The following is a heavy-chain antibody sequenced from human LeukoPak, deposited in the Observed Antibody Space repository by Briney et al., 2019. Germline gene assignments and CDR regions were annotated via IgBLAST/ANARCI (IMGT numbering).Heavy chain of an antibody. CDR3: ERDGQQVTIGDY. CDR1: GGTFSSYA. J-gene: IGHJ4*02. V-gene: IGHV1-69*13. D-gene: IGHD6-13*01. Sequence: SVKVSCKASGGTFSSYAISWVRQAPGQGFEWMGGLIPIFGTENYAQKFQGRDTNTADDSTRTAHMALRSLRSEDPRVFSCERDGQQVTIGDYWGQGTLVTVSS. CDR2: LIPIFGTE.